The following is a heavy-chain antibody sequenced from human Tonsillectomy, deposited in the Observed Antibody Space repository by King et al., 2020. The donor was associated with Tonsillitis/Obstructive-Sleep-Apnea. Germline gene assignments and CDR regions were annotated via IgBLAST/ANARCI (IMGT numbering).Heavy chain of an antibody. D-gene: IGHD2-8*01. V-gene: IGHV1-24*01. J-gene: IGHJ5*02. CDR1: GYTLNELS. Sequence: VQLVESGAEVKKPGASVKVSCKVSGYTLNELSMHWVRQAPGKGLQWMGGFDSEYGETIYAQKFQGRVTMTEDTSTDTAYMELSSLRSDDTAVYYCATDPAGCSNGVCYGNWFDPWGQGTLVTVSS. CDR2: FDSEYGET. CDR3: ATDPAGCSNGVCYGNWFDP.